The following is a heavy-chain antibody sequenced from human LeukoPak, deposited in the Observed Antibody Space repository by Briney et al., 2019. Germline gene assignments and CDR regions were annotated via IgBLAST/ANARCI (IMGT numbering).Heavy chain of an antibody. D-gene: IGHD3-22*01. CDR2: ISGSGGST. CDR3: AKGGYYYDSSGYWYAFDI. J-gene: IGHJ3*02. V-gene: IGHV3-23*01. CDR1: GFTFSSYA. Sequence: GGSLRLSCAASGFTFSSYAMSWVRQAPGKGLEWVSAISGSGGSTYYADSVKGRFTISRDNSKNTLYPQMNSLRAEDTAVYYCAKGGYYYDSSGYWYAFDIWGQGTMVTVSS.